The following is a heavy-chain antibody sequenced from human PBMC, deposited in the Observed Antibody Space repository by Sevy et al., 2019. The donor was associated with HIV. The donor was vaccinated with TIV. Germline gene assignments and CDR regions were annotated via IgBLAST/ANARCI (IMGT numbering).Heavy chain of an antibody. CDR1: GFTLSSYS. CDR2: ISSSSSYI. D-gene: IGHD2-15*01. J-gene: IGHJ3*02. CDR3: ARGFAVDDAFDI. V-gene: IGHV3-21*01. Sequence: GGSLRLSCAASGFTLSSYSMNWVRQAPGKGLEWVSSISSSSSYIYYADSVKGRFTISRDNAKNSLYLQMNSLRAEDTAVYYCARGFAVDDAFDIWGQGTMVTVSS.